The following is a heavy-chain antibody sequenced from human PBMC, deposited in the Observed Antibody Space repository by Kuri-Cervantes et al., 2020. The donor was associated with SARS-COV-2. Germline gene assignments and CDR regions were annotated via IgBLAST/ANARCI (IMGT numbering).Heavy chain of an antibody. CDR1: GGSISSYY. Sequence: SETLSLTCTVSGGSISSYYWSWIRQPPGKGLEWIGYIYYSGSTNYNSSLKSRVTISVDTSKNQFSLKLSSVTAADTAVYYCARDRGRGSPRKYFDYWGQGTLVTVSS. CDR3: ARDRGRGSPRKYFDY. J-gene: IGHJ4*02. V-gene: IGHV4-59*12. D-gene: IGHD3-10*01. CDR2: IYYSGST.